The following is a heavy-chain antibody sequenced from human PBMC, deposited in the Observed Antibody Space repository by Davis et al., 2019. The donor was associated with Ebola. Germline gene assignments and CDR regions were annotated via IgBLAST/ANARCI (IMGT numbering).Heavy chain of an antibody. J-gene: IGHJ6*02. V-gene: IGHV3-33*01. Sequence: GESLKISCAASGFTFSSYGMHWVRQAPGKGLEWVAVIWYDGSNKYYADSVKGRFTISRDNSKNTLYLQMNSLRAEDTAVYYCARDSRYYSMDVWGQGTTVTVSS. CDR1: GFTFSSYG. CDR2: IWYDGSNK. CDR3: ARDSRYYSMDV. D-gene: IGHD4-11*01.